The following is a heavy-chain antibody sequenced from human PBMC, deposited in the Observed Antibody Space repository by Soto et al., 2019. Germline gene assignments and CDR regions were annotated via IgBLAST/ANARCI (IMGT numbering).Heavy chain of an antibody. Sequence: QVQLVQSASEVMKPGASVKVSCKASGYTFIRYGITWVRQAPGQRLEWMGWISPYNDQTIYAQKLQGRVTMTADTSTRTVYMQLRSLKSDDTAVYYCARGGDYDNVWGKLSHYGLDVWGQGTSVTVSS. J-gene: IGHJ6*02. CDR1: GYTFIRYG. CDR3: ARGGDYDNVWGKLSHYGLDV. V-gene: IGHV1-18*01. CDR2: ISPYNDQT. D-gene: IGHD3-16*01.